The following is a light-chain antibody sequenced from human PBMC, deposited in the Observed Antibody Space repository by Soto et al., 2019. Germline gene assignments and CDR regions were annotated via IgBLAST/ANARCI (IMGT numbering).Light chain of an antibody. CDR1: QIVSRNY. V-gene: IGKV3-20*01. J-gene: IGKJ1*01. CDR3: QQYQNLWT. CDR2: TAS. Sequence: EIVLTQSPGTLSLSPGEGSTLSCRASQIVSRNYLAWYQQKPGQAPRLLIYTASRRATGIPDRFSGSGSGTEFTLTIGSLQSEDSAVYYCQQYQNLWTFGQGTKVDI.